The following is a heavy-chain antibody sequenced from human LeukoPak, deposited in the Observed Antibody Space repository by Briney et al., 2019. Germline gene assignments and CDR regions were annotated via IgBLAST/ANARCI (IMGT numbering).Heavy chain of an antibody. J-gene: IGHJ5*02. Sequence: GGSLRLSCAASGFTFSSYAMSWVRQAPGKGLEWVSRIDSDGSSTRYADSVKGRFTISRDNGKNTVYLQMNSLTVEDTAVYYCTRGSTGIDHWGQGTLVTVSS. D-gene: IGHD5/OR15-5a*01. CDR3: TRGSTGIDH. CDR2: IDSDGSST. V-gene: IGHV3-74*01. CDR1: GFTFSSYA.